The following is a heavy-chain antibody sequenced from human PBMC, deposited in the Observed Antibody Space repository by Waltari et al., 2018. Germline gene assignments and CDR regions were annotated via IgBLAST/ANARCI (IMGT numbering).Heavy chain of an antibody. Sequence: EVQLVESGGGLVKPGGSLRLSCAASGFTFSNAWMSWVRQAPGKGLERIDRIKSKTDGGTTDYAAPGKGRFPISRDDSKNTLYLQMNSLKTEDTAVYYCTTADSRGGAYWGQGTLVTVSS. CDR3: TTADSRGGAY. CDR2: IKSKTDGGTT. D-gene: IGHD6-13*01. CDR1: GFTFSNAW. V-gene: IGHV3-15*01. J-gene: IGHJ4*02.